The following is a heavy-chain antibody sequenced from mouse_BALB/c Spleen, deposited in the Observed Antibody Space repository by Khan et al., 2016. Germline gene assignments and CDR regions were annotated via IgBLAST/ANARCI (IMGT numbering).Heavy chain of an antibody. CDR2: ITHSGFI. Sequence: EVQLQESGPGLVKPSQSLSLTCTVTGYSITSGYAWSWLRQFPGNTLEWMGYITHSGFISYNPSLKGRISITRDTSKNHFFLQLNSVTTEDTATYYCAGSGNYCDYWGQDTTLTVSS. J-gene: IGHJ2*01. CDR3: AGSGNYCDY. D-gene: IGHD1-3*01. V-gene: IGHV3-2*02. CDR1: GYSITSGYA.